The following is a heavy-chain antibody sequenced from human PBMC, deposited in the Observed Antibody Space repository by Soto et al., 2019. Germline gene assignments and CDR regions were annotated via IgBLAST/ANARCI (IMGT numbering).Heavy chain of an antibody. CDR1: GFTFSGSA. D-gene: IGHD3-16*01. J-gene: IGHJ5*02. CDR3: ARDRLRWINWFDP. Sequence: GGSLRLSCAASGFTFSGSAMHWVRQAPGKGLEWLTVISYDGTTKYYADSVKGRFATSRDNSRNTLFLHMDSLRPDDTAVYYCARDRLRWINWFDPWGQGTLVTVSS. V-gene: IGHV3-30*09. CDR2: ISYDGTTK.